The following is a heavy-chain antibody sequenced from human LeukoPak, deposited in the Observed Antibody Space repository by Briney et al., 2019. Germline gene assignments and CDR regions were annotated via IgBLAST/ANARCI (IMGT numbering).Heavy chain of an antibody. CDR3: ARRSGIAVAGAFDY. D-gene: IGHD6-19*01. CDR2: ISGSGDST. Sequence: GGSLRLFCAASGLTFSNYAMRWVRQAPGKGLEWVSGISGSGDSTYYADSVKGRFTISRDNSKNTLYLQMNSLRAEDTAVYYCARRSGIAVAGAFDYWGQGTLVTVSS. CDR1: GLTFSNYA. J-gene: IGHJ4*02. V-gene: IGHV3-23*01.